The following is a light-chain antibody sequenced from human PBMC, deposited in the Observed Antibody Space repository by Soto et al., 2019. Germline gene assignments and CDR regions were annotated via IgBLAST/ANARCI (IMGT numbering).Light chain of an antibody. CDR3: SSYTSTSSLV. Sequence: QSALTQPASVSGSPRQSITISCTGTSRDVGNYNYVSWYQQHPGKAPKLMIYDVTNRPSGVSNRFSGSKSGNTASLTISGLQAEDEANYYCSSYTSTSSLVFGGGTKLTVL. V-gene: IGLV2-14*01. J-gene: IGLJ3*02. CDR1: SRDVGNYNY. CDR2: DVT.